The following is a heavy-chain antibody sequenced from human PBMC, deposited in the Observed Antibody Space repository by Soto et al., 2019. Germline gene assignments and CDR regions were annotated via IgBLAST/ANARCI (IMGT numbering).Heavy chain of an antibody. Sequence: GGSLRLSCAASGFSFSSYAMSWVRQAPGKGLEWVSGISGSGGSTYYADSVKGRFTISRDNSKNTLYLQMNSLRAEDTAVYYCAKAVAGGGYYYYGMDVWGQGTTVTVSS. CDR3: AKAVAGGGYYYYGMDV. J-gene: IGHJ6*02. D-gene: IGHD6-19*01. V-gene: IGHV3-23*01. CDR1: GFSFSSYA. CDR2: ISGSGGST.